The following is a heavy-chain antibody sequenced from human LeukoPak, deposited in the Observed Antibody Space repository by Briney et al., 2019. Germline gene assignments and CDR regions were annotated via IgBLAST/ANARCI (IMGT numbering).Heavy chain of an antibody. J-gene: IGHJ4*02. CDR3: TRGAIAAAGGAFDY. D-gene: IGHD6-13*01. V-gene: IGHV3-33*08. CDR2: IWYDGSNK. CDR1: GFTFSSYA. Sequence: GRSLRLSCAASGFTFSSYAMHWVRQAPGKGLEWVAVIWYDGSNKYYADSVKGRFTISRDNSKNTLYLQMNSLRAEDTAVYYCTRGAIAAAGGAFDYWGQGTLVTVSS.